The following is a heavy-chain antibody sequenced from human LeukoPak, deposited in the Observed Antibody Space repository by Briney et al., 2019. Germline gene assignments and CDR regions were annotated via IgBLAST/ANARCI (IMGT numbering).Heavy chain of an antibody. V-gene: IGHV4-30-4*08. D-gene: IGHD3-3*01. Sequence: PSETLSLTCTVSGGSISSGDYYWSWIRQPPGKGLEWIGYIYYSGSTYYNPSLKSRVTISVDTSKNQFSLKLSSVTAADTAVYYCARAALGDAGSPWSGYSPPGPAFDIWGQGTMVTVSS. CDR2: IYYSGST. CDR1: GGSISSGDYY. CDR3: ARAALGDAGSPWSGYSPPGPAFDI. J-gene: IGHJ3*02.